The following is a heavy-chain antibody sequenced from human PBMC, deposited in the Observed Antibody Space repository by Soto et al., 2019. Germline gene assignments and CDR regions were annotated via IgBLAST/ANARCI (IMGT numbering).Heavy chain of an antibody. J-gene: IGHJ4*02. V-gene: IGHV4-31*03. CDR1: GDSISSSGYY. Sequence: SETLSLTCSVSGDSISSSGYYWSWIRQRPRKGLEWIGNIYYSGSSYNNPSLKSRVTISVNTSKNQFSLNLRSVTAADTAVYYCARDSDYYSSGSFDYWGQGTLVTVSS. D-gene: IGHD3-10*01. CDR2: IYYSGSS. CDR3: ARDSDYYSSGSFDY.